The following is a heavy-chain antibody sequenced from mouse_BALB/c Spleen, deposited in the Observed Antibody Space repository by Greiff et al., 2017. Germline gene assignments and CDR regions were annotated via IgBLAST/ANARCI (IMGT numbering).Heavy chain of an antibody. CDR2: ISSGSSTI. CDR3: AREKDYYGTAFAY. Sequence: EVKLVESGGGLVRPGGSRKLSCAASGFTFSSFGMHWVRQAPEKGLEWVAYISSGSSTIYYADTVKGRFTISRDNPKNTLFLQMTSLRSEDTAMYYCAREKDYYGTAFAYWGQGTLVTVSA. J-gene: IGHJ3*01. V-gene: IGHV5-17*02. D-gene: IGHD1-1*01. CDR1: GFTFSSFG.